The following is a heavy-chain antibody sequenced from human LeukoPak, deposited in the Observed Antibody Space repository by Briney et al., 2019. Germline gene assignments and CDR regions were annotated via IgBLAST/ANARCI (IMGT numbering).Heavy chain of an antibody. Sequence: GSLRLSCAASGFTFSSYSMNWVRQPPGKGLEWIGSIYYSGSTSYNPSLKSRVTISVDTSKNQFSLKLSSVTAADTAVYYCARHSDPGYWGQGTLVTVSS. V-gene: IGHV4-39*01. CDR3: ARHSDPGY. J-gene: IGHJ4*02. CDR2: IYYSGST. CDR1: GFTFSSYSMN.